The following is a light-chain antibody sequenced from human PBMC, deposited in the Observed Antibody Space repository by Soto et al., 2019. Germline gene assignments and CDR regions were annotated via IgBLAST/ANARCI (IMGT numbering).Light chain of an antibody. Sequence: QSVLTQPPSVSGAPGQRVTISCTGSTGYDVHWYQQFPGTAPKLLIQDNSIRPSGVPDRFSGSKSGTSASLAITGLQAEDEADYYCQSYDSSLSGWVFGGGTKLAVL. CDR3: QSYDSSLSGWV. CDR1: TGYD. V-gene: IGLV1-40*01. CDR2: DNS. J-gene: IGLJ3*02.